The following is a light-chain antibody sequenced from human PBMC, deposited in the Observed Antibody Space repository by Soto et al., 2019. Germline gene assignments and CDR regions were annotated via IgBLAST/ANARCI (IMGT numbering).Light chain of an antibody. V-gene: IGKV1-9*01. J-gene: IGKJ1*01. CDR3: QQLNSYPRT. CDR1: QGINSY. CDR2: AAS. Sequence: DIQLTQSPSVLSASVGDRVTITCRASQGINSYLAWYQQKPGKVPKLLIYAASTLHSGVPSRFSGSGSGTEFTLTLSSLQPEDVATYYCQQLNSYPRTFGQGTKVEIK.